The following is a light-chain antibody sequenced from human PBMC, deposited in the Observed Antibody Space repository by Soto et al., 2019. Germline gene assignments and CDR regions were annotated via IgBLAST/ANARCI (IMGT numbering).Light chain of an antibody. V-gene: IGLV1-40*01. CDR2: GNS. Sequence: QSVLTQPPSVSGAPGQSVTISCTGSSSNIGAGYDVHWYQQLPGTAPKLLIYGNSNRPSGVPDRFSGSKSGTSASLAITGLQAEDEADYYCQSYDSSLSASGVFGGGTKLTVL. J-gene: IGLJ2*01. CDR3: QSYDSSLSASGV. CDR1: SSNIGAGYD.